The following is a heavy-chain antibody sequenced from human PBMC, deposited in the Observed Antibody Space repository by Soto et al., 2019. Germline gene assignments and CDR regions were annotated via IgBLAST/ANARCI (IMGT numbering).Heavy chain of an antibody. Sequence: GESLKISCKGSGYSFTSYWISWVRQMPGKGLEWMGRIDPSDSYTNYSPSFQGHVTISADKSISTAYLQWSSLKASDTAMYYCASPSYYSSGYYFLKHWGQGTLVTVSS. CDR3: ASPSYYSSGYYFLKH. D-gene: IGHD3-22*01. CDR2: IDPSDSYT. V-gene: IGHV5-10-1*01. CDR1: GYSFTSYW. J-gene: IGHJ1*01.